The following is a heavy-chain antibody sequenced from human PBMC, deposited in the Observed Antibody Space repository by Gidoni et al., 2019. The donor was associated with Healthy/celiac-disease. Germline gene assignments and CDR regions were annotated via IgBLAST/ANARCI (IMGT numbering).Heavy chain of an antibody. J-gene: IGHJ4*02. CDR3: TRGGLIAMIFDY. Sequence: EVQLVESGGGLVQPGRSLRLSCTASGFPFGDYAMIWFRQATGKGLEGVGFIRSKAYGGTTEYAASVKGRFTISRDDSKSIAYLQMNSLKTEDTAVYYCTRGGLIAMIFDYWGQGTLVTVSS. CDR1: GFPFGDYA. V-gene: IGHV3-49*03. CDR2: IRSKAYGGTT. D-gene: IGHD3-22*01.